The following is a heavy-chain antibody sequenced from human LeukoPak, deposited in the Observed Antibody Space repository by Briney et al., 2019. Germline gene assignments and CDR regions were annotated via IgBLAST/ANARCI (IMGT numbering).Heavy chain of an antibody. D-gene: IGHD1-26*01. CDR2: ISYDGSNK. CDR3: AREWELDY. J-gene: IGHJ4*02. Sequence: GRPLRLFCAASGLTFSSYAMHWVRKAPGKGLEWVAVISYDGSNKYYADSVKGRFTIARDNSKNTLYLQMNSLRAEDTAVYYCAREWELDYWGQGTLVTVSS. V-gene: IGHV3-30-3*01. CDR1: GLTFSSYA.